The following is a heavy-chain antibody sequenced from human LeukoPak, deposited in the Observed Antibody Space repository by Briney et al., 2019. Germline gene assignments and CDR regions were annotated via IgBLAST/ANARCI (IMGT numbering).Heavy chain of an antibody. CDR3: ARDVGYSSSWYFDY. J-gene: IGHJ4*02. Sequence: SETLSLTCTVSGVSISSYYWSWLRQPAGKGLEWLGRIYTSGSTNYNPSLKSRVTMSVDTSKNQFSLKLSSVTAADTAVYYCARDVGYSSSWYFDYWGQGTLVTVSS. V-gene: IGHV4-4*07. D-gene: IGHD6-13*01. CDR1: GVSISSYY. CDR2: IYTSGST.